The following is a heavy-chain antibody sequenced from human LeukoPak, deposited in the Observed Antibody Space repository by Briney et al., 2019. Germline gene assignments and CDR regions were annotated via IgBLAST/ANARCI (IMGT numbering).Heavy chain of an antibody. CDR1: GFTFSSYA. Sequence: GGSLRLSCAASGFTFSSYAMSWVRQAPGKGLEWVSAISGSGGRIYYGASVKGRFTISKDNSKNTLNLQMNSLRAEDTALYYCARDDIAARRYYMDVWGKGTTVTVSS. CDR2: ISGSGGRI. CDR3: ARDDIAARRYYMDV. D-gene: IGHD6-6*01. V-gene: IGHV3-23*01. J-gene: IGHJ6*03.